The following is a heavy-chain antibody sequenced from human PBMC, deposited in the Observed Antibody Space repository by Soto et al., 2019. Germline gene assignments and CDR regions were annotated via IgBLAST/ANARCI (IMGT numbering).Heavy chain of an antibody. V-gene: IGHV3-30*04. D-gene: IGHD1-7*01. CDR1: GFTFRNYA. Sequence: GGSLRLSCAASGFTFRNYAIHWVRQAPGKGLEWVAVISSDGSHKYYLDSVKGRFTISRDNSKDTVNLLMNSLRDDDSAMYYCARSRTSAVADSFDFWGQGTLVTVSS. CDR2: ISSDGSHK. J-gene: IGHJ4*02. CDR3: ARSRTSAVADSFDF.